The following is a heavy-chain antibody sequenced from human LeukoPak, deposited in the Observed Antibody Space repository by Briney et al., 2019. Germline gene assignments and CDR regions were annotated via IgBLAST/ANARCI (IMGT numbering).Heavy chain of an antibody. V-gene: IGHV1-2*02. CDR3: ARAYEYGDYVSY. D-gene: IGHD4-17*01. J-gene: IGHJ4*02. CDR1: GYTFTSYD. CDR2: MDPNSGGT. Sequence: ASVKVSCKASGYTFTSYDINWVRQATGQGLEWMGWMDPNSGGTNYAQKFQGRVTMTRDTSISTAYMELSRLRSDDTAVYYCARAYEYGDYVSYWGQGTLVTVSS.